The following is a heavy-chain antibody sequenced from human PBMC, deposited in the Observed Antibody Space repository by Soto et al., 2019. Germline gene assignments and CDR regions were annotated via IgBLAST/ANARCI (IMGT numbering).Heavy chain of an antibody. CDR3: AKSGSSGWYGWLDP. D-gene: IGHD6-19*01. Sequence: QITLKESGPTLVKPTQTLTLTCIFSGLSLRTSGVGVGWIRQPPGKALEWLGFIYWNDDKRYSPSLKSRLTITKDTSKNQVVLTMTNMDPVDTATYYCAKSGSSGWYGWLDPWGQGTLVTVSS. CDR1: GLSLRTSGVG. J-gene: IGHJ5*02. V-gene: IGHV2-5*01. CDR2: IYWNDDK.